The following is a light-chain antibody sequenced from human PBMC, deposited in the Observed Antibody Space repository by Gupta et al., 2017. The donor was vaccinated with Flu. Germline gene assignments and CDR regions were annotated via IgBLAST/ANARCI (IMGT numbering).Light chain of an antibody. J-gene: IGLJ2*01. CDR2: DDN. Sequence: YVLTQPHSVSVAPGQPARLTCGGANLGGKSVHWYQQKAGQAPVLVVYDDNDRPSGIPDGLSGSNSGNTATLTINRVEAGDEADYYCQVWDSSSDHPGVFGGGTKLTVL. CDR3: QVWDSSSDHPGV. CDR1: NLGGKS. V-gene: IGLV3-21*02.